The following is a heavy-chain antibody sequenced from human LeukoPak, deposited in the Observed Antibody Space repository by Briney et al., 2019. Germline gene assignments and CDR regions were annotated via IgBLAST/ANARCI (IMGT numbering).Heavy chain of an antibody. CDR1: GFTFSSYA. CDR2: ISSSSSYI. CDR3: ARDRQWQRFDY. Sequence: GGSLRLSCAASGFTFSSYAMSWVRQAPGKGLEWVSSISSSSSYIYYADSVKGRFTISRDNAKNSLYLQMNSLRAEDTAVYYCARDRQWQRFDYWGQGTLVTVSS. J-gene: IGHJ4*02. D-gene: IGHD6-19*01. V-gene: IGHV3-21*01.